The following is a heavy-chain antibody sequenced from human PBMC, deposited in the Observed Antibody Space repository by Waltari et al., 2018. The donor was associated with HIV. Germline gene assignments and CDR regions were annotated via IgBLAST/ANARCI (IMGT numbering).Heavy chain of an antibody. D-gene: IGHD5-18*01. J-gene: IGHJ4*02. V-gene: IGHV1-8*01. Sequence: QVQLVQSGAQVRKPGASVKVSWTASGYTFTNYDLKWVRQAPGQGLEWMGWINPNSGNTGYAQKFQGRVTMTRDTSRSTAYMELTSLTSEDTAVYHCSRGRGYSYGYSDLWGQGTLVTVSS. CDR3: SRGRGYSYGYSDL. CDR1: GYTFTNYD. CDR2: INPNSGNT.